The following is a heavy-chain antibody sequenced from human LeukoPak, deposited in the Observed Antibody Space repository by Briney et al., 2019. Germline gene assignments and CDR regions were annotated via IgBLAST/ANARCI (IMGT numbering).Heavy chain of an antibody. D-gene: IGHD3-16*01. Sequence: PSETLSLTCTVSGGSISSYYWSWIRQPPGKGLEWIGYIYYSGSTNYNPSLKSRVTISVDTSKNQFSLKLSSVTAADTAVYYCARASGVSYFDYWGQGTLVTVSS. V-gene: IGHV4-59*01. CDR2: IYYSGST. J-gene: IGHJ4*02. CDR3: ARASGVSYFDY. CDR1: GGSISSYY.